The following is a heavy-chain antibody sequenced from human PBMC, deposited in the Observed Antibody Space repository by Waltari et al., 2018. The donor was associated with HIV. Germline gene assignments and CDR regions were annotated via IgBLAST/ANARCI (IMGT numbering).Heavy chain of an antibody. D-gene: IGHD2-8*02. Sequence: EVQLVDSGGNLVQPGGSLTLSCTASGFTFSSYWMSWVRQAPGKGLECVANIRHEGSEKYYVDSVKGRFTVSRDNAENSLSLQMNSLRVDDTAVYFCAKERADSDTTGSKFDAWGRGVLVTVSS. V-gene: IGHV3-7*01. CDR1: GFTFSSYW. J-gene: IGHJ5*02. CDR3: AKERADSDTTGSKFDA. CDR2: IRHEGSEK.